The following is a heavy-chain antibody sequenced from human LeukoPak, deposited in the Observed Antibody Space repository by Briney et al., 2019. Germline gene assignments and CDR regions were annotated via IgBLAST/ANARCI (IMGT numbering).Heavy chain of an antibody. J-gene: IGHJ6*03. CDR3: ARFPGGAEYRHYYYMDV. CDR2: IHYTGST. V-gene: IGHV4-59*01. CDR1: GGSISSYY. D-gene: IGHD1-14*01. Sequence: SGTLSLTCTVSGGSISSYYWSWIRQSPGKGLECIGYIHYTGSTNYNPSLKSRVTISVETSKNQFSLKLRSVTAADTAVYYCARFPGGAEYRHYYYMDVWGTGTTVTVSS.